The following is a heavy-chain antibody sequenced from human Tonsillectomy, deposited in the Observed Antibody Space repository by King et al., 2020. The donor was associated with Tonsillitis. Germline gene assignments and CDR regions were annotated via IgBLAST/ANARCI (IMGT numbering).Heavy chain of an antibody. V-gene: IGHV3-30*04. Sequence: VQLVESGGGVVQPARSLRLSCAASGFTFSHYAMHWVRQAPGKGLEWVALISYEGSRKYYADSVKGRFTISRDNSKNTLYLQMNSLRAEDTAVYYCARRSLEGDSSGYPGPPDYWGQETLVTVSS. CDR1: GFTFSHYA. D-gene: IGHD3-22*01. J-gene: IGHJ4*02. CDR2: ISYEGSRK. CDR3: ARRSLEGDSSGYPGPPDY.